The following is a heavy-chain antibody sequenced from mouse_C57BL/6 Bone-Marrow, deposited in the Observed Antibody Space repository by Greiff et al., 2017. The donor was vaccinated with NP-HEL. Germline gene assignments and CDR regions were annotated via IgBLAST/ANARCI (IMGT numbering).Heavy chain of an antibody. D-gene: IGHD2-3*01. CDR2: ISYDGSN. J-gene: IGHJ1*03. CDR3: ARSDDWYFDV. Sequence: ESGPGLVKPSQSLSLTCSVSGYSITSGYFWNWIRQFPGNQLELMGFISYDGSNNYNPSLKNRISITRDTSKNQFFLKLNSVTTEDTATYYCARSDDWYFDVWGTGTTVTVSS. V-gene: IGHV3-6*01. CDR1: GYSITSGYF.